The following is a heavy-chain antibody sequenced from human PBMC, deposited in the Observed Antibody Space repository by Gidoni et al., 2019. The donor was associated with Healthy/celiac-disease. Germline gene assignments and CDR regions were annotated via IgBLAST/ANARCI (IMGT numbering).Heavy chain of an antibody. Sequence: EVQLLESGGGLVQPGGSLRLSCAASGFTFSSYAMSWVRQAPGQGLEWVSAISCSGGSTYYADAVKGRFTISRDNSKNTLYLQRNSLRAEDTAVYYCAGEHWNDDAAFDYWGQGTLVTVSS. CDR1: GFTFSSYA. CDR2: ISCSGGST. CDR3: AGEHWNDDAAFDY. J-gene: IGHJ4*02. D-gene: IGHD1-1*01. V-gene: IGHV3-23*01.